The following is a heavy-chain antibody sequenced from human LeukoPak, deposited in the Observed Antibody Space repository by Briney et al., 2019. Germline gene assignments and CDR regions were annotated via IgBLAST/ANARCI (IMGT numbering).Heavy chain of an antibody. J-gene: IGHJ6*03. V-gene: IGHV3-21*01. D-gene: IGHD2-15*01. CDR2: ISDSGSSI. Sequence: GGSLRLSCAASGFTFSSYSMNSVRQAPGKGLEWVSSISDSGSSIFYADSVKGRFTISRDNAKNSLYLQMNSLRAEDTAVYYCARDVAAIAGGYMDVWGKGTTVTVSS. CDR3: ARDVAAIAGGYMDV. CDR1: GFTFSSYS.